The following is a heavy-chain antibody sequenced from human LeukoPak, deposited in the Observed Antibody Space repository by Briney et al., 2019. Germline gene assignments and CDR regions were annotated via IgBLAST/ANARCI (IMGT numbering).Heavy chain of an antibody. CDR1: GYTLTKYL. J-gene: IGHJ6*02. CDR2: IYPNCGST. D-gene: IGHD2-2*01. V-gene: IGHV1-46*01. CDR3: AAGAGVVPALYSFYYYGMDV. Sequence: GASVKVSCKASGYTLTKYLMHLVGPAPGQRLEWVGIIYPNCGSTSYAQKFQGRLTMTRDATTSTVYMERSSRLPEDTAVYYYAAGAGVVPALYSFYYYGMDVWGQGTTVTVSS.